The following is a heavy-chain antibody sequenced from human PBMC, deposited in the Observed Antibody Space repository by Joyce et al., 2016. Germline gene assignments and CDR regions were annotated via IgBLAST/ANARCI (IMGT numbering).Heavy chain of an antibody. CDR3: ARLNFGEDY. CDR2: IHAGGDT. V-gene: IGHV3-66*04. D-gene: IGHD4-17*01. J-gene: IGHJ4*02. CDR1: GFIVSTKY. Sequence: EEQLVASGGGLVQPGGSLRLSCAASGFIVSTKYINWGRQAPGKGLEWVAVIHAGGDTAYADSVRGRFTISRDNSRNTLYLQMNALRPEDTAVYYCARLNFGEDYWGQGTLVTVSS.